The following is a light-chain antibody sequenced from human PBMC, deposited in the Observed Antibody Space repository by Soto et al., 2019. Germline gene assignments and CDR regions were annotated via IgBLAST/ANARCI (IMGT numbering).Light chain of an antibody. CDR3: AARDDSLNGPV. Sequence: QSVLTQPPSASGTPGQRVTISCSGSSSNIGSNSVIWYQQLPGTAPKVLIHSNNQRPSGVPDRFSGSKSGTSASLAISGLQSEDEADYYCAARDDSLNGPVFGGWTKLTVL. V-gene: IGLV1-44*01. CDR2: SNN. J-gene: IGLJ3*02. CDR1: SSNIGSNS.